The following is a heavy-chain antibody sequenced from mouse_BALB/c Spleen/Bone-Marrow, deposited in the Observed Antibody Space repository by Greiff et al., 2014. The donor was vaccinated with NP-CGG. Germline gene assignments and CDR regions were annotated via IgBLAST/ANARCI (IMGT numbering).Heavy chain of an antibody. CDR2: INPSSGYT. CDR1: GYTFTYYT. CDR3: VRENYDYDGDAMDY. D-gene: IGHD2-4*01. Sequence: QVQLKESAAELARPGASVKMSCKTSGYTFTYYTMHWVKQRPGQGLEWIGYINPSSGYTDYNQKFKDKTTLTTDKSSSTAYLQXXXXXXXXSAXYYCVRENYDYDGDAMDYWGQGTSVTVSS. J-gene: IGHJ4*01. V-gene: IGHV1-4*02.